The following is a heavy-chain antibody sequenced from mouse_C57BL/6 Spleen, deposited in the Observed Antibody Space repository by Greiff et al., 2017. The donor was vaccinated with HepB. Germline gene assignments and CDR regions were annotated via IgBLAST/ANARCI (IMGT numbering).Heavy chain of an antibody. CDR2: IYPGDGDT. Sequence: VQLQQSGPELVKPGASVKISCKASGYAFSSSWMNWVKQRPGKGLEWIGRIYPGDGDTNYNGKFKGKATLTADKSSSTAYMQLSSLTSEDSAVYFCAIITTVVASYYWGQGTALTVSS. V-gene: IGHV1-82*01. D-gene: IGHD1-1*01. J-gene: IGHJ2*01. CDR3: AIITTVVASYY. CDR1: GYAFSSSW.